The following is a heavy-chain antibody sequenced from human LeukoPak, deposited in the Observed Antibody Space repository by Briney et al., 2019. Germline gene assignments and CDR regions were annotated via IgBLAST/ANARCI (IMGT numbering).Heavy chain of an antibody. V-gene: IGHV1-2*02. CDR1: GYTFTGYY. J-gene: IGHJ4*02. D-gene: IGHD6-19*01. CDR2: TNPNSGAT. CDR3: ASAPTHSGWYDY. Sequence: ASVKVSCTASGYTFTGYYLHWVRQAPGQGLEWMGWTNPNSGATNYAQKFQGRVTMTSDTSISTAYMELSRLRSGDTAVYYCASAPTHSGWYDYWGQGTLVTVSP.